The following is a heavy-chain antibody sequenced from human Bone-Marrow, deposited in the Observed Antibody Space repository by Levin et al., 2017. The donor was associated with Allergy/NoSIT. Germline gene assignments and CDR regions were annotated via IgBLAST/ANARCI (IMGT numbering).Heavy chain of an antibody. D-gene: IGHD2-15*01. CDR3: TRGLSWCSGGSCYDGSDV. CDR1: GFTFSSYW. CDR2: INSDGSGT. V-gene: IGHV3-74*01. Sequence: PSETLSLTCAASGFTFSSYWIHWVRQAPGKGLVWVSRINSDGSGTRYADSVKGRFTIYRDNAKNTLWLQMDSLRGEDTGLYYCTRGLSWCSGGSCYDGSDVWGQGTMVTVSS. J-gene: IGHJ3*01.